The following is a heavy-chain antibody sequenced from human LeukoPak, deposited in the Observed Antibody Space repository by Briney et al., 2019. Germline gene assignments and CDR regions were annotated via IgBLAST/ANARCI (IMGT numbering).Heavy chain of an antibody. D-gene: IGHD5-12*01. J-gene: IGHJ4*02. V-gene: IGHV1-2*02. Sequence: ASVKVSCKASGYTFTGYYMHWVRQAPGQGLKWMGWINPNSGGTNYAQKFQGRVTMTRETSISTAYMELSRLTSDETAVYYCSRGLNSGNNSGDDYWGQGTLVTVSS. CDR2: INPNSGGT. CDR1: GYTFTGYY. CDR3: SRGLNSGNNSGDDY.